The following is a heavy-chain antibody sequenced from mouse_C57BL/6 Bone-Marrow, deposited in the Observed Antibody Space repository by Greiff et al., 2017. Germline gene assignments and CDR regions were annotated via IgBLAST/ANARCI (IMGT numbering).Heavy chain of an antibody. J-gene: IGHJ4*01. Sequence: VKLMESGPGLVAPSQSLSITCTVSGFSLTSYGVSWVRQPPGKGLEWLGVIWGDGSTNYHSALISRLSISKDNSKGQVFLKLNSLQTDDTATYYCAKPLMVSHYYAMDYWGQGTSVTVSS. CDR3: AKPLMVSHYYAMDY. D-gene: IGHD2-3*01. V-gene: IGHV2-3*01. CDR2: IWGDGST. CDR1: GFSLTSYG.